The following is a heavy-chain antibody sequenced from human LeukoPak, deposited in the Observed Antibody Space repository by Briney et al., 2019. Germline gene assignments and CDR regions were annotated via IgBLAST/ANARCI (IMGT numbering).Heavy chain of an antibody. D-gene: IGHD3-22*01. CDR1: GFTFSSYG. CDR3: ARDRSGYYYDSSGTDAFDI. J-gene: IGHJ3*02. CDR2: IWYDGSNK. Sequence: GGSLRLSCAASGFTFSSYGMHWVRQAPGKGLEWVAVIWYDGSNKYYADSVKGRFTISRDNSKNTLYLQMNSLRAEDTAVYYCARDRSGYYYDSSGTDAFDIWGQGTMVTVSS. V-gene: IGHV3-33*01.